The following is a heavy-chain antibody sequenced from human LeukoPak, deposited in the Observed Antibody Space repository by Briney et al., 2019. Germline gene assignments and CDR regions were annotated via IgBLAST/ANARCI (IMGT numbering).Heavy chain of an antibody. CDR2: INHSGST. Sequence: SETLSLTCAVYGGSFSGYYWSWIRQPPGKGLEWIGEINHSGSTNYNPSLKSRVTISVDTSKNQFSLKLSSVTAADTAVYYCARHLVLMVYAKEDLDVFDIWGQGTMVTVSS. CDR1: GGSFSGYY. V-gene: IGHV4-34*01. CDR3: ARHLVLMVYAKEDLDVFDI. D-gene: IGHD2-8*01. J-gene: IGHJ3*02.